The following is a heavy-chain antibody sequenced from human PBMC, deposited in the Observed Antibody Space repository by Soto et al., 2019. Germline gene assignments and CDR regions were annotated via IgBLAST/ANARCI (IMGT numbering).Heavy chain of an antibody. CDR2: VYYSGGN. D-gene: IGHD3-10*01. V-gene: IGHV4-31*03. CDR1: GGSIRSDYYY. J-gene: IGHJ3*01. CDR3: ARGGGSTGHPEPFDV. Sequence: SETLSLTCIVSGGSIRSDYYYWSWIRHHPGKGLDWIGYVYYSGGNYYNPSLKRRVTISLDTSNNPFSLKLSSVTAADTAAYYCARGGGSTGHPEPFDVWGQGTMVTVSS.